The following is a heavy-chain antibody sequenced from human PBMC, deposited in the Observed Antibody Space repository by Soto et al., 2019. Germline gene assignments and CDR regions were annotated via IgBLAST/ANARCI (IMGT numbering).Heavy chain of an antibody. V-gene: IGHV4-34*01. J-gene: IGHJ3*02. CDR1: GACICNYY. CDR3: AKDEAGGGSSWDAFDI. Sequence: SETLSLTRTVSGACICNYYCSWIRQPPGKGLEWIGEINHSGNTNYNPSLKSRVTISVDKSKNQFSLKLSSVTAADTAVYYCAKDEAGGGSSWDAFDIWGQGTMVSVSS. D-gene: IGHD2-15*01. CDR2: INHSGNT.